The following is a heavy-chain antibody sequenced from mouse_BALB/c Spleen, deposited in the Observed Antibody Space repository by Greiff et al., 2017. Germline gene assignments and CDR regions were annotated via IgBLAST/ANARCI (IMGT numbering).Heavy chain of an antibody. CDR3: AALITTATGFAY. J-gene: IGHJ3*01. CDR2: ISYSGST. Sequence: EVKLQESGPSLVKPSQTLSLTCSVTGDSITSGYWNWIRKFPGNKLEYMGYISYSGSTYYNPSLKSRISITRDTSKNQYYLQLNSVTTEDTATYYCAALITTATGFAYWGQGTLVTVSA. V-gene: IGHV3-8*02. CDR1: GDSITSGY. D-gene: IGHD1-2*01.